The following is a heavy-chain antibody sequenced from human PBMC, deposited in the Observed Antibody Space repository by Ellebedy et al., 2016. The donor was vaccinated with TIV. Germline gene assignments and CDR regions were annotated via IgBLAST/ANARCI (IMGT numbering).Heavy chain of an antibody. Sequence: MPSETLSLTCTVSGGSISSYYWSRNRQPPGKGLEWIGYIYYSGSTNYNPSLKSRVTISVDTSKNQFSLKLSSVTAADTAVYYCARGFTMGYGMDVWGQGTTVTVSS. V-gene: IGHV4-59*01. CDR3: ARGFTMGYGMDV. CDR1: GGSISSYY. J-gene: IGHJ6*02. CDR2: IYYSGST. D-gene: IGHD3-10*01.